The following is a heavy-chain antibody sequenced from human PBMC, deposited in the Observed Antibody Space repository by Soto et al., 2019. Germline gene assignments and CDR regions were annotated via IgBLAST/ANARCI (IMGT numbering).Heavy chain of an antibody. V-gene: IGHV3-23*01. CDR1: GFTFSSYA. J-gene: IGHJ6*04. D-gene: IGHD2-15*01. CDR2: ISGSGGST. CDR3: AKAGVVVAATPGGAIPRFDSYYYVMDV. Sequence: GGYLRLSCAASGFTFSSYAMSWVRQAPGKGLEWVSAISGSGGSTYYADSVKGRFTTSRDNSKNTLYLQMNSLRAEDTAVYYCAKAGVVVAATPGGAIPRFDSYYYVMDVWGEGLTVTVSS.